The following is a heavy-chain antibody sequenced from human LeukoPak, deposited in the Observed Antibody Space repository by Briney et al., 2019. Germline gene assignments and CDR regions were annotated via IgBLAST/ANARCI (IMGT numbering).Heavy chain of an antibody. J-gene: IGHJ5*02. D-gene: IGHD6-13*01. Sequence: SETLSLTCTVSGGSISSSSYYWGWIRQPPGKGLEWIGSIYYSGSTYYNPSLKSRVTISVDTSKNQFSLKLSSVTAADTAVYYCASSDSSSESGFDPWGQGTLVTVSS. CDR1: GGSISSSSYY. V-gene: IGHV4-39*01. CDR3: ASSDSSSESGFDP. CDR2: IYYSGST.